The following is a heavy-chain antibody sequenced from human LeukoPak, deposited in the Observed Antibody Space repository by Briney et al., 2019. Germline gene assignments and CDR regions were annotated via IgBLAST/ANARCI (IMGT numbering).Heavy chain of an antibody. V-gene: IGHV4-39*01. D-gene: IGHD3-10*01. J-gene: IGHJ5*02. Sequence: SETLSLTCTVSGTSISSTPYYWGWLRQPPGKGLEWIATIYDSVSSESTSYNPSLKGRVTMSVDTSKNQLSLKLISVTAAHTAVYYCARHTRVGFGDRWGQGTLVTVSS. CDR1: GTSISSTPYY. CDR3: ARHTRVGFGDR. CDR2: IYDSVSSEST.